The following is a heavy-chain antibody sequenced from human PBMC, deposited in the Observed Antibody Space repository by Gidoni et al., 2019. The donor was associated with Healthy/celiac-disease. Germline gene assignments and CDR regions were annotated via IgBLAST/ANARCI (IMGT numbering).Heavy chain of an antibody. CDR3: ARDSRTMSPWIADPRDGMDV. CDR1: GYSISRGYY. D-gene: IGHD3-22*01. Sequence: QVQLQESGPGLVTPSETRSLTCTVSGYSISRGYYLGWIRQPPGKGLEWIGSIYHSGSTYYNPSLKSRVTISVDTSKNQFSLKLSSVTAADTAVYYCARDSRTMSPWIADPRDGMDVWGQGTTVTVSS. V-gene: IGHV4-38-2*02. J-gene: IGHJ6*02. CDR2: IYHSGST.